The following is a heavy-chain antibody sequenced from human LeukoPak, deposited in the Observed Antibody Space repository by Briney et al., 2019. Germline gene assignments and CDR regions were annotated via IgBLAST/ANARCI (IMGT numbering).Heavy chain of an antibody. J-gene: IGHJ4*02. Sequence: GGSLRLSCAASGFTFSSYAMSWVRQAPGKGLEWVSAISGSGGSTYYADSVKGRFTISRDNSKNTLYLQMNSLRAEDTAVYYCAKGGNYDFWSAKTYYFDYWGQGTLVTVSS. V-gene: IGHV3-23*01. D-gene: IGHD3-3*01. CDR1: GFTFSSYA. CDR3: AKGGNYDFWSAKTYYFDY. CDR2: ISGSGGST.